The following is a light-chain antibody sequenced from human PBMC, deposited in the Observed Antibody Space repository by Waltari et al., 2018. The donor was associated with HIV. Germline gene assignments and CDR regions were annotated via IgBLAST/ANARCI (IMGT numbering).Light chain of an antibody. CDR1: QSISVW. J-gene: IGKJ1*01. V-gene: IGKV1-5*03. Sequence: DIQMTQSPSTLSASIGARVPITFRASQSISVWLAWYHQKPGKATKLLIYEASNLESGVPSRFSVTGSGTEFTLTISSLQPDDSATFYCQQYDSFPWTFGQGTKVGIK. CDR3: QQYDSFPWT. CDR2: EAS.